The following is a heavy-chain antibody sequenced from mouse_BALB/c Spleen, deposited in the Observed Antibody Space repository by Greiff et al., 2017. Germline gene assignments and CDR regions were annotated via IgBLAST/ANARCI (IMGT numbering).Heavy chain of an antibody. CDR2: IRNKANGYTT. CDR1: GFTFTDYY. V-gene: IGHV7-3*02. Sequence: EVQLVESGGGLVQPGGSLRLSCATSGFTFTDYYMSWVRQPPGKALEWLGFIRNKANGYTTEYSASVMGRFTISRDNSQSILYLQMNTLRAEDSATYDCARDTMITKEFAYWGQGTLVTVSA. CDR3: ARDTMITKEFAY. D-gene: IGHD2-4*01. J-gene: IGHJ3*01.